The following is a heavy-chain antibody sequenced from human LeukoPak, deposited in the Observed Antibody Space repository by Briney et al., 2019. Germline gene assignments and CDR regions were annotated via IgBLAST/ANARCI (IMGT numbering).Heavy chain of an antibody. CDR3: ARERMYSGSGSTYPYYDY. CDR1: GFIFRSCW. CDR2: IKPDGSEK. D-gene: IGHD3-10*01. Sequence: GGSLRLSXAASGFIFRSCWMSWVRQSPGKGLEWVANIKPDGSEKYYVDSVKGRFTISRDNAKNALYLEMNSLRVGDTAVYYCARERMYSGSGSTYPYYDYWGQGTLVTVSS. J-gene: IGHJ4*02. V-gene: IGHV3-7*01.